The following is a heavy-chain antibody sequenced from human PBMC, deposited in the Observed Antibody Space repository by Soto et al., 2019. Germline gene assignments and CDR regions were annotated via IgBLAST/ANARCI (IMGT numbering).Heavy chain of an antibody. CDR2: ISGSGDST. CDR1: GFTFSNYA. Sequence: EVQLLESGGGLVQPGGSLRLSCAASGFTFSNYAMNWVRQAPGKGPGWVSVISGSGDSTYYADSVKGRFTISRDNSKNTLYLQMNSLRAEDTAVYYCAKRNYGSEFDYWGQGILVTVSS. V-gene: IGHV3-23*01. J-gene: IGHJ4*02. D-gene: IGHD3-10*01. CDR3: AKRNYGSEFDY.